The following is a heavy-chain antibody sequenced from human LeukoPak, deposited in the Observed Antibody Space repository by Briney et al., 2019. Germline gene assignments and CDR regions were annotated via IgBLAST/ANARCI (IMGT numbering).Heavy chain of an antibody. CDR2: IIPIFGTA. CDR1: GGTFSSYA. Sequence: SVKVSCKASGGTFSSYAISWVRQAPGQGLEWMGGIIPIFGTANYAQKFQGRVTITADESTSTAYMELSSLRSEDTAVYYCLKGSTDSSGYYYAYYYYYMDVWGKGTTVTVSS. J-gene: IGHJ6*03. V-gene: IGHV1-69*13. D-gene: IGHD3-22*01. CDR3: LKGSTDSSGYYYAYYYYYMDV.